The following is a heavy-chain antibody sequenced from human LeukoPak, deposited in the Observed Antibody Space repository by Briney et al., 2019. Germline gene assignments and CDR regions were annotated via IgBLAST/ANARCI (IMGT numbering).Heavy chain of an antibody. D-gene: IGHD3-10*01. CDR3: ARGKIGGTL. V-gene: IGHV4-61*01. Sequence: SETLSLTGIGSGASISSGNYYWSWIRQPPGKGLEWIGYIYYSGSTNYNPSLKSRVTISVDTSKNQFSLKLSSVTAADTAVYYCARGKIGGTLWGQGTMVTVSS. CDR1: GASISSGNYY. CDR2: IYYSGST. J-gene: IGHJ3*01.